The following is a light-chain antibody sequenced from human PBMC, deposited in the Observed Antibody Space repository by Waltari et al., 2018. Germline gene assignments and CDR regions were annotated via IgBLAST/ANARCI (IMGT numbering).Light chain of an antibody. CDR1: QSVSRA. CDR2: GAS. J-gene: IGKJ1*01. Sequence: EIVLTQSPATLPLSLGERATLSCRASQSVSRALAWYQQKPGQAPRLLIYGASTRATGIPDRFSGSGSGTDFSLTISRLEPDDFAVYYCQHYLRLPVTFGQGTTVEI. CDR3: QHYLRLPVT. V-gene: IGKV3-20*01.